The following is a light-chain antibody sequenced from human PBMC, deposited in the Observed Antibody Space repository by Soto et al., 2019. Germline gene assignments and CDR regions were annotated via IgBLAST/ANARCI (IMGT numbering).Light chain of an antibody. J-gene: IGLJ2*01. CDR2: DVS. V-gene: IGLV2-11*01. Sequence: QPALTQPRSVSGSPGQSVTISCSGTSSDVGGYDYVSWYQQSPDKAPKLMIFDVSERPAGVPDRFAGSKSGNTASLTISGLQAEDEADYYCFSYAGTYTPVVFGGGTQLTVL. CDR3: FSYAGTYTPVV. CDR1: SSDVGGYDY.